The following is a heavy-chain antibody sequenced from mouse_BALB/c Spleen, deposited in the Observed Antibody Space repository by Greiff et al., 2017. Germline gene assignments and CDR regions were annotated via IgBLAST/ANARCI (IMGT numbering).Heavy chain of an antibody. CDR3: ARDDYDNPFAY. J-gene: IGHJ3*01. D-gene: IGHD2-4*01. V-gene: IGHV14-3*02. CDR2: IDPANGNT. Sequence: EVQGVESGAELVKPGASVKLSCTASGFNIKDTYMHWVKQRPEQGLEWIGRIDPANGNTKYDPKFQGKATITADTSSNTAYLQLSSLTSEDTAVYYCARDDYDNPFAYWGQGTLVTVSA. CDR1: GFNIKDTY.